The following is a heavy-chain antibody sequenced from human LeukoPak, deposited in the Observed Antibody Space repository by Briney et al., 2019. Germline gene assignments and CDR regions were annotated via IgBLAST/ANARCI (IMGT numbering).Heavy chain of an antibody. CDR3: ATITEDWANNF. V-gene: IGHV1-2*02. Sequence: GASVKVSCKASGYTITGYYIHWVRQAPGQGLEWMGWINPSSGGSTYAQEFQGRVTMTRDTSISTAHMQLSSLRSDDTAVYYCATITEDWANNFWGQGTLVTVSS. J-gene: IGHJ4*02. D-gene: IGHD3/OR15-3a*01. CDR1: GYTITGYY. CDR2: INPSSGGS.